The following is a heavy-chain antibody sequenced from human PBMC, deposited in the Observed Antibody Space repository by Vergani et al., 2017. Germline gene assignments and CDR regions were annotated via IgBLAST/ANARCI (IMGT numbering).Heavy chain of an antibody. J-gene: IGHJ3*02. V-gene: IGHV3-30-3*01. Sequence: VQLVESGGGLVQPGGSLRLSCAASGFTFSSYAMHWVRQAPGKGLEWVAVISYDGSNKYYADSVKGRFTISRDNSKNTLYLQMNSLRAEDTAVYYCARGFVGSDAFDIWGQGTMVTVSS. CDR3: ARGFVGSDAFDI. D-gene: IGHD3-10*01. CDR1: GFTFSSYA. CDR2: ISYDGSNK.